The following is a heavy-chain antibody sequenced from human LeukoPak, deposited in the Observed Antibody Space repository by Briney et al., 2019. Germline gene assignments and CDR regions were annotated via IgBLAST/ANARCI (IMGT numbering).Heavy chain of an antibody. CDR2: ISNSGDTM. CDR3: ARARGSYAFDI. V-gene: IGHV3-11*04. Sequence: PGGSLRLSCAASGFTFNDYYMGWMRQAPGKGLEWVSYISNSGDTMYYVDSVKGRFTISRDNAKNSLFLQMSSLRVEDTAIYYCARARGSYAFDIWGQGTMVTVSS. J-gene: IGHJ3*02. D-gene: IGHD1-26*01. CDR1: GFTFNDYY.